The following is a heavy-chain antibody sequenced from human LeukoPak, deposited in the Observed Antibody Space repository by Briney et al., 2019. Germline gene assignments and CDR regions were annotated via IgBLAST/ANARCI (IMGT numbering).Heavy chain of an antibody. CDR3: ARSPATGTTLNY. J-gene: IGHJ4*02. V-gene: IGHV3-11*04. CDR2: ISSSGSRI. CDR1: GFTFSDYY. Sequence: GGSLRLSCAASGFTFSDYYMSWIRQAPGKGLEWISYISSSGSRIFYADSVKGRLTISRDNAKNSLFLQMNSLRAEDTAMYYCARSPATGTTLNYWGQGILVTVSS. D-gene: IGHD4-17*01.